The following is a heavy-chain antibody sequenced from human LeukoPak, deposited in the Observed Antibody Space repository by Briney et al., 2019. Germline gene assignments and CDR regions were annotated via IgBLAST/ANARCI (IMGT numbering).Heavy chain of an antibody. Sequence: GGSLRLSCAASGFTFSSYSTNWVRQAPGKGLEWVSSISSSSSYIYYADSVKGRFTISRDNAKNSLYLQMNSLRAEDTAVYYCARKTYCSSTSCYKGGAFDIWGQGTMVTVSS. CDR1: GFTFSSYS. J-gene: IGHJ3*02. D-gene: IGHD2-2*02. V-gene: IGHV3-21*01. CDR3: ARKTYCSSTSCYKGGAFDI. CDR2: ISSSSSYI.